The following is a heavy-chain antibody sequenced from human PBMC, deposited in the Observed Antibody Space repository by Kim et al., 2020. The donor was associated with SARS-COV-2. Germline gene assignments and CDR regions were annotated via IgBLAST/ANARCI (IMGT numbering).Heavy chain of an antibody. CDR2: ISNSGAIT. V-gene: IGHV3-23*01. D-gene: IGHD6-19*01. CDR3: ANVGAAVSGSIGY. Sequence: GGSLRLSCAASGFTFSTYGMTWVRQAPGKGLEWVSLISNSGAITYYSDSVKGRFTISRDNSKSTLYLQMNSLRAEDTAVYYCANVGAAVSGSIGYWGQGTLVTVSS. J-gene: IGHJ4*02. CDR1: GFTFSTYG.